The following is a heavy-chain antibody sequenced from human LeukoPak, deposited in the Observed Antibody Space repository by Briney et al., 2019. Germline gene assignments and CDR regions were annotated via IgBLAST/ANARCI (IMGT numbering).Heavy chain of an antibody. V-gene: IGHV1-18*01. J-gene: IGHJ6*03. CDR1: GYTFTSYG. Sequence: ASVKVSCKASGYTFTSYGISWVRQAPGQGLEWMGWISAYNGNTNYAQKLQGRVTLTTDTSTNTAYMELRSLRSEDTAVYYCARDGDVPRSMDVWGKGTTVTVSS. D-gene: IGHD7-27*01. CDR2: ISAYNGNT. CDR3: ARDGDVPRSMDV.